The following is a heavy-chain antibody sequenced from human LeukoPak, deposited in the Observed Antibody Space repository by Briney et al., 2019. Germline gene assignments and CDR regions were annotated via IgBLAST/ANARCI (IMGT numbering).Heavy chain of an antibody. J-gene: IGHJ4*02. Sequence: GGSLRLSCAASGFTFGTYAMSWVRQAPGKGLEWVSTIDNSGGYTYYGDSVKGRFTISRDNSKNTLFLQMNSLRVEGSAVYYCAKELSWSGYTYGFDYWGQGTLVTVSS. V-gene: IGHV3-23*01. CDR1: GFTFGTYA. CDR3: AKELSWSGYTYGFDY. D-gene: IGHD5-18*01. CDR2: IDNSGGYT.